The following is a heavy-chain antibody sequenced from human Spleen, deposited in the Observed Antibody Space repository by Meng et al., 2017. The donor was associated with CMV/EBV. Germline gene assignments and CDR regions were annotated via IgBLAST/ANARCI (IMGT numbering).Heavy chain of an antibody. J-gene: IGHJ4*02. CDR3: ARPTMQLNPIFDY. CDR2: ISSSSSYI. Sequence: GESLKISCAASGFTFSSYSMNWVRQAPGKGLEWVSSISSSSSYIYYADSVKGRFTISRDNSKNTVYLQMNSLRAEDTAVYYCARPTMQLNPIFDYWGQGTLVTVSS. V-gene: IGHV3-21*01. D-gene: IGHD1-1*01. CDR1: GFTFSSYS.